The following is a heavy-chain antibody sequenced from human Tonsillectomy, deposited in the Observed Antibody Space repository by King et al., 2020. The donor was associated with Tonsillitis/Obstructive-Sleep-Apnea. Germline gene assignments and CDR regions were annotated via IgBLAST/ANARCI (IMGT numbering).Heavy chain of an antibody. CDR3: AREITPDAFDV. J-gene: IGHJ3*01. CDR1: GGSFSGYY. V-gene: IGHV4-34*01. CDR2: IDHSGST. D-gene: IGHD3-16*01. Sequence: VQLQQWGAGLLKPSETLSLTCAVYGGSFSGYYWSWIRQPPGKGLEWIGEIDHSGSTNNNPSLKSRVTISADTSKTQFSLNLTSVTAADTAVYYCAREITPDAFDVWGQGTMVTVSS.